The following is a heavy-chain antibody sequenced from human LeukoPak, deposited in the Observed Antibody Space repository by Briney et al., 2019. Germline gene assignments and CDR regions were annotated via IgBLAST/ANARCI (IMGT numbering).Heavy chain of an antibody. J-gene: IGHJ4*02. CDR2: INPSSGGT. D-gene: IGHD6-13*01. CDR3: ARERGSSWYVDY. V-gene: IGHV1-2*02. Sequence: ASVKVSCKTFGYSFTSYYIHWVRQAPGHRLEWMGWINPSSGGTEYAQKFQGRVTMTGDTSISTAYMELSGLRSDDTAVYYCARERGSSWYVDYWGQGTLVTVSS. CDR1: GYSFTSYY.